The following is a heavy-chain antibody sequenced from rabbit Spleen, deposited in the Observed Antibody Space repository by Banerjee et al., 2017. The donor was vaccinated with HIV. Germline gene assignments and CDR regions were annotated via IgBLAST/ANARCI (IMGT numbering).Heavy chain of an antibody. J-gene: IGHJ4*01. CDR2: INIFTGKS. CDR3: ARDLVAVIGWNFNL. Sequence: QEQLEESGGDLVKPGTSLTLTCTASGLDFSGRYWICLVRQAPGRGLEWIACINIFTGKSVYARWAKGRFTMSRTSSTTVTLQMTSLTAADTATYFCARDLVAVIGWNFNLWGPGTLVTVS. D-gene: IGHD1-1*01. V-gene: IGHV1S45*01. CDR1: GLDFSGRYW.